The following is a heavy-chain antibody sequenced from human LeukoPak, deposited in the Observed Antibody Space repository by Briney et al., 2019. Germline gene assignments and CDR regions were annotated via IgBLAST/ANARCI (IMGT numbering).Heavy chain of an antibody. D-gene: IGHD1-1*01. Sequence: SETLSLTCSVSGASIRRSNFYWGWIRQPPGKGLEWIGNVYYNGNTYYNSSIRSRVTITVNTSNNQVSLNLRSLTAADTGIYYCARAVQLWFPDGAFDIWGQGTMVTVSS. J-gene: IGHJ3*02. CDR3: ARAVQLWFPDGAFDI. CDR2: VYYNGNT. CDR1: GASIRRSNFY. V-gene: IGHV4-39*07.